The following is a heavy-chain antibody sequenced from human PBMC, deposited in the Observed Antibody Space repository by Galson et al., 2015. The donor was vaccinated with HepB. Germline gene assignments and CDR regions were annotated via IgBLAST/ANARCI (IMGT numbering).Heavy chain of an antibody. V-gene: IGHV3-23*01. J-gene: IGHJ4*02. CDR3: AKGTGSVAPMSRVIDS. Sequence: SLRLSCATSGSTFGDYAINWVRQAPGKGLEWVSIISGRGDSTFYADSVKGRFAISRDNSKNAAYLQMSSLRVDDTAVYYCAKGTGSVAPMSRVIDSWGQGTLVTVSS. CDR2: ISGRGDST. D-gene: IGHD3-10*02. CDR1: GSTFGDYA.